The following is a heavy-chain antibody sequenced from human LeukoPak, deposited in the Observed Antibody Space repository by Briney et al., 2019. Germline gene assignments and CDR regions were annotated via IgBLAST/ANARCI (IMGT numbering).Heavy chain of an antibody. CDR1: GFTFTTSW. J-gene: IGHJ3*02. CDR2: IYPGDSDT. Sequence: GESLKISCQGSGFTFTTSWIGWVRQLPGKGLEWMGIIYPGDSDTRYSPSFQGQVTIAADKSISTAYLQWSSLKASDTAMYYCARQSDAFDIWGQGTMVTVSS. CDR3: ARQSDAFDI. V-gene: IGHV5-51*01.